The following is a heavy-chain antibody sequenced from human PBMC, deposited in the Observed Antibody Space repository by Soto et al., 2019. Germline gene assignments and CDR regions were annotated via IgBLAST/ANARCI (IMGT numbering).Heavy chain of an antibody. D-gene: IGHD3-9*01. V-gene: IGHV3-21*01. Sequence: PGGSLRLSCAASGFTFSSYTMNWVRQAPGKGLEWVSSISSSSSYIYYADSVKGRFTISRDNAKHSLYLQMDSLRAEDTAVYYCASKIDLVDWGQGTLVTVSS. J-gene: IGHJ4*02. CDR1: GFTFSSYT. CDR2: ISSSSSYI. CDR3: ASKIDLVD.